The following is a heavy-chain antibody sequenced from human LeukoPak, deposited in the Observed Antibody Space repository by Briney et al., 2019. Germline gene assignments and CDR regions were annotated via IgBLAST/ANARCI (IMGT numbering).Heavy chain of an antibody. Sequence: SETLSLTCTVSGGSISSHYWTWIRQPPGKGLEWIGYIYYRGGTNYNPSLQSRVTISVDTSKNQFSLKLSFVTAADTAVYYCARGVAAPGTGGLSWFDPWGQGTLVTVSS. D-gene: IGHD6-13*01. CDR2: IYYRGGT. CDR1: GGSISSHY. CDR3: ARGVAAPGTGGLSWFDP. J-gene: IGHJ5*02. V-gene: IGHV4-59*11.